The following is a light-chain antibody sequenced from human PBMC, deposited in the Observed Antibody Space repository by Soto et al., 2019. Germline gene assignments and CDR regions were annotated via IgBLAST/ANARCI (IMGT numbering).Light chain of an antibody. Sequence: EIVLTQSPGTLSLSPGERATLSCRASQIVSSSYLAWYQQKPGQAPRLLIYGASSRATGIPDRFSGSGSGTDFTLTISRLEPEDFAVYYCQQYGSSPYTFGQGTKREI. V-gene: IGKV3-20*01. J-gene: IGKJ2*01. CDR3: QQYGSSPYT. CDR2: GAS. CDR1: QIVSSSY.